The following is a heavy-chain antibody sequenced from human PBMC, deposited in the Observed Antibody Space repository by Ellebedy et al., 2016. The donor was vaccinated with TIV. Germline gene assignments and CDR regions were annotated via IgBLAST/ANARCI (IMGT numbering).Heavy chain of an antibody. J-gene: IGHJ2*01. CDR1: GASINSY. CDR2: VYYSGKT. V-gene: IGHV4-59*01. Sequence: MPSETLSLTCTVSGASINSYWNCIRQPPGRGLEYIGYVYYSGKTNYSPSLKYRVTISLDTSTSQFSLNLNSVTASDTAVYYCARKSLSNWSVDLWGRGTLVTVSS. CDR3: ARKSLSNWSVDL.